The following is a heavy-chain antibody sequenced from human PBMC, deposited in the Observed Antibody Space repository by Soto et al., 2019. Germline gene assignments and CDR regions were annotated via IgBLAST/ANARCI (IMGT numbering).Heavy chain of an antibody. D-gene: IGHD3-3*01. CDR3: TRARGRFLEWLRDPNDY. V-gene: IGHV3-49*03. J-gene: IGHJ4*02. Sequence: GGSLRLSCTASGFTFGDYAMSWFRQAPGKGLEWVGFIRSKAYGGTTEYAASVKGRFTISRDDSKSIAYLQMNSLKTEDTAVYYCTRARGRFLEWLRDPNDYWGQGTLVTVSS. CDR1: GFTFGDYA. CDR2: IRSKAYGGTT.